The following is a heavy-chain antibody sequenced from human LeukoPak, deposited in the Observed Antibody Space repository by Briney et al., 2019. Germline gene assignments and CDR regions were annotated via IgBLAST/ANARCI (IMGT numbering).Heavy chain of an antibody. CDR2: INHSGST. D-gene: IGHD6-13*01. J-gene: IGHJ4*02. V-gene: IGHV4-34*01. CDR1: GGSFSGYY. CDR3: ARGRGAAAGTVFDY. Sequence: SETLSLTCAVYGGSFSGYYWSWIRQPPGKGLEWIGEINHSGSTNYNPSLKSRVTISVDTSKNQFSLKLSSVTAADTAVYYCARGRGAAAGTVFDYWGQGTLVTVSS.